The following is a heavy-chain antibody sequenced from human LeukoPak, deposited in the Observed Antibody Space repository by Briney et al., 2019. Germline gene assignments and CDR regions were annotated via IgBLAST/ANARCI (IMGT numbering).Heavy chain of an antibody. CDR1: GFTFADYA. J-gene: IGHJ4*02. CDR3: AKDPMTTVTTVDSD. Sequence: QSGGSLRLSCAASGFTFADYAMHWVRQTPGKGLEWVSGISWNSGNIDYADSVKGRFTISRDNSKNTLYLQMNSLRAEDTAVYYCAKDPMTTVTTVDSDWGQGTLVTVSS. D-gene: IGHD4-17*01. CDR2: ISWNSGNI. V-gene: IGHV3-9*01.